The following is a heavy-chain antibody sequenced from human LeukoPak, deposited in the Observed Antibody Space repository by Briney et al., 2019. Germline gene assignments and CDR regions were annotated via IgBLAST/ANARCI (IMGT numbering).Heavy chain of an antibody. CDR2: IRSKANSYET. J-gene: IGHJ4*02. CDR1: GFTFSGSA. Sequence: GGSLRLSCAASGFTFSGSAMHWVRQASGKGLEWVGRIRSKANSYETAYAASVKARFTISRDDSKNTAYLQMNSLKTEDTAVYYCTRPIAARPSGHEEVDYWGQGTLVTVSS. CDR3: TRPIAARPSGHEEVDY. D-gene: IGHD6-6*01. V-gene: IGHV3-73*01.